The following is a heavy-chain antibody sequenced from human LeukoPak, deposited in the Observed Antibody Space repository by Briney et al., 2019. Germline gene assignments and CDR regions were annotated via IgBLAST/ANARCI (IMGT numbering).Heavy chain of an antibody. D-gene: IGHD3-22*01. CDR1: GYIFTNNW. V-gene: IGHV5-10-1*01. CDR3: ARHYYNSGGSPTYFDY. CDR2: IDPSGSYT. Sequence: GESLKISCKGSGYIFTNNWISWVRQMPGKGLEWMGRIDPSGSYTNYSPSFQGHVTISADKSISTAYLQWSSLKASDTAVYYCARHYYNSGGSPTYFDYWGQGTLVTVSS. J-gene: IGHJ4*02.